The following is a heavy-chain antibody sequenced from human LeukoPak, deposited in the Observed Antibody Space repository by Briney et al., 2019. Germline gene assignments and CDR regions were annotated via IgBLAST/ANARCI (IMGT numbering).Heavy chain of an antibody. D-gene: IGHD3-9*01. CDR3: ARVAPFDWLLSGPRDAFDI. CDR1: GFTVSSNY. Sequence: GGSLRLSCAASGFTVSSNYMSWVRQAPGKGLEWVSVIYSGGSTYYADSVKGRFTISRDNSKNTLYLQMNSLRAEDTAVYYCARVAPFDWLLSGPRDAFDIWGQGTMVTVSS. J-gene: IGHJ3*02. CDR2: IYSGGST. V-gene: IGHV3-66*01.